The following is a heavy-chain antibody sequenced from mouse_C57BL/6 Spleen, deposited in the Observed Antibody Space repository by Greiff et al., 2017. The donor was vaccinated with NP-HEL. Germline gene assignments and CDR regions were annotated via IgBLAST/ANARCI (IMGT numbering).Heavy chain of an antibody. CDR2: IYPRSGNT. Sequence: VQLQQSGAELARPGASVKLSCKASGYTFTSYGISWVKQRTGQGLEWIGEIYPRSGNTYYNEKFKGKATLTADKSSSTAYMELRSLTSADSAVYFCARRGAGSSRYFDVWGTGTTVTVSS. CDR1: GYTFTSYG. D-gene: IGHD1-1*01. V-gene: IGHV1-81*01. J-gene: IGHJ1*03. CDR3: ARRGAGSSRYFDV.